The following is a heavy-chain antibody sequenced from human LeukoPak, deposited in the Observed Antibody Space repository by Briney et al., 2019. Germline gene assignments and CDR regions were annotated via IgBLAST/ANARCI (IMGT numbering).Heavy chain of an antibody. J-gene: IGHJ4*02. D-gene: IGHD5/OR15-5a*01. Sequence: SQTLSLTCAISGDSVSSNSATWNWIRQSPSGGLEWLGRTYYRSKWYHDYAVSVKSRISINPDTSKNQFSLQLNSVTPEDTAVYYCARAPTPDLGSYVYDNWGQGTLVTVSS. CDR1: GDSVSSNSAT. CDR2: TYYRSKWYH. V-gene: IGHV6-1*01. CDR3: ARAPTPDLGSYVYDN.